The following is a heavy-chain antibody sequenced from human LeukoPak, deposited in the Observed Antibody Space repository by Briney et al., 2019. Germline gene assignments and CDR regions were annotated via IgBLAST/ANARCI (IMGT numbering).Heavy chain of an antibody. CDR2: IYHSGST. D-gene: IGHD3-10*01. CDR3: ARDAGFGETDY. Sequence: SETLSLSCTVSGGSISNYYWNWLRQPPGKGLEWIGYIYHSGSTYYNPSLKSRVTISADRSKNQFSLKLSSVTAADTAVYYCARDAGFGETDYWGQGTLVTVSS. CDR1: GGSISNYY. J-gene: IGHJ4*02. V-gene: IGHV4-59*12.